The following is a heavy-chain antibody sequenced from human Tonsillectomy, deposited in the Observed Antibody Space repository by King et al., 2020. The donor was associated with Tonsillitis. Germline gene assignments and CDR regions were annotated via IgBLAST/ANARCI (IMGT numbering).Heavy chain of an antibody. CDR2: INPNSDGT. D-gene: IGHD3-22*01. CDR3: AREGYNYASSGFYSAY. Sequence: QLVQSGAEVKKPGASVKVSCKASGYPFTGYYIHWVRQAPGQRPEWMGWINPNSDGTHYAQKFQGRVTMTRDTSLSTVDMELSRLTSDDTAVYYCAREGYNYASSGFYSAYWGQGTLVTVSS. V-gene: IGHV1-2*02. J-gene: IGHJ4*02. CDR1: GYPFTGYY.